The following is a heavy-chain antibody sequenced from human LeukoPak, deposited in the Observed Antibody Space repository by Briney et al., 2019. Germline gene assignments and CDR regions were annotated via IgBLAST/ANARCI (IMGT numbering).Heavy chain of an antibody. CDR3: ARGSSSNGWYFDY. Sequence: SQTLSLTCAISGDSVSSNSATWTWIRQSPSRGLEWLGRTYYRSKWYNDYAVSVKSRITINPDTSKNQFSLQLNSVTPEDTAVYYCARGSSSNGWYFDYRGQGTLVTVSS. CDR2: TYYRSKWYN. CDR1: GDSVSSNSAT. J-gene: IGHJ4*02. D-gene: IGHD6-25*01. V-gene: IGHV6-1*01.